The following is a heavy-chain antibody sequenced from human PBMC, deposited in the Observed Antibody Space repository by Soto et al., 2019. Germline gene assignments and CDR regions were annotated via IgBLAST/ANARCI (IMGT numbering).Heavy chain of an antibody. J-gene: IGHJ6*02. Sequence: EVQLVESGGGLVQPGGSLRLSCAASGFTFSNYAMHWVRQAPGKGLEYVSAISSNGGSTYYANSVKGRFTISRDNSKNTLYLQMGRLRAEDMAVYYCARVGYASSGYYVRYYYGMDVWGQGTTVTVSS. D-gene: IGHD3-22*01. CDR3: ARVGYASSGYYVRYYYGMDV. CDR2: ISSNGGST. V-gene: IGHV3-64*01. CDR1: GFTFSNYA.